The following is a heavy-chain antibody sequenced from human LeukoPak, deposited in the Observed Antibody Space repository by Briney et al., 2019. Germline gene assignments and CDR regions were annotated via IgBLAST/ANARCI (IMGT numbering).Heavy chain of an antibody. CDR1: GYSFTSNW. J-gene: IGHJ4*02. V-gene: IGHV5-51*01. CDR3: ARLTSVAGVFDY. Sequence: GDPLKISCQGSGYSFTSNWFGWLGKMHGKGLEWVVNSYPGDSDASYSQSFQGKVTISADKSIYTDYLQWSGVNASDTAMYYCARLTSVAGVFDYWGQGTLVTVSS. D-gene: IGHD6-19*01. CDR2: SYPGDSDA.